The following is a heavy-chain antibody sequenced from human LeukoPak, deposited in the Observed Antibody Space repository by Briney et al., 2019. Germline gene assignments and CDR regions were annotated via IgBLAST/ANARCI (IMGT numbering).Heavy chain of an antibody. CDR2: IIPIFGTA. V-gene: IGHV1-69*05. D-gene: IGHD3-22*01. CDR1: GGTFSSYA. J-gene: IGHJ4*02. Sequence: SVTVSCKASGGTFSSYAISWVRHAPGQGLEWMGGIIPIFGTANYAQKFQGRVTITTDESTSTAYMELSSLRSEDTAVYYCERVEYYYDSSGYYFFGFDYWGQGTLVTVSS. CDR3: ERVEYYYDSSGYYFFGFDY.